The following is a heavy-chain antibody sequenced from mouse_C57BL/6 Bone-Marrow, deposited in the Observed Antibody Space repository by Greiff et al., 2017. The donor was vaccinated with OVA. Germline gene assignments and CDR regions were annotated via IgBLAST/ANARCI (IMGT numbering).Heavy chain of an antibody. CDR3: ARGGTSPFAY. J-gene: IGHJ3*01. CDR2: INPSTGGT. D-gene: IGHD4-1*01. V-gene: IGHV1-42*01. CDR1: GYSFTGYY. Sequence: VQLQQSGPELVKPGASVKISCKASGYSFTGYYMNWVKQSPEKSLEWIGEINPSTGGTTYNQKFKAKATLTVDKSSRTAYMHLKSLSSEDSAVYYCARGGTSPFAYWGQGTLVTVSA.